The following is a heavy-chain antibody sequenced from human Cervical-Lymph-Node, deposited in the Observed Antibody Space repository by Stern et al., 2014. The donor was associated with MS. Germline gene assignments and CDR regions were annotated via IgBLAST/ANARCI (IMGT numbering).Heavy chain of an antibody. CDR3: ARGGGSSWYFGN. Sequence: EMQLVESGGGLIQPGGSLRLSCTASGFTFSSYWMYWVRQAPGEGLGWVSGIYGEGTDPSYADSVKGRFTISRDNAKNTLYLQMNSLRAEDTAVYYCARGGGSSWYFGNWGQGTLVTVSS. CDR1: GFTFSSYW. CDR2: IYGEGTDP. D-gene: IGHD6-13*01. J-gene: IGHJ4*02. V-gene: IGHV3-74*02.